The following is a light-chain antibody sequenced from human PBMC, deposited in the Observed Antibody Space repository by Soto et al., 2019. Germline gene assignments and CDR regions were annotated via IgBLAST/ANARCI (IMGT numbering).Light chain of an antibody. V-gene: IGKV1-39*01. Sequence: DIQMTQSPSSLSASVGDSITITCRASQRISNFLNWYQHKPGKAPRLLIYGASTLQSGVPSRFSGSGSGTDFTLTIGSLQPEDFATYYCQHTFNTPWTFGQGTKVKIK. J-gene: IGKJ1*01. CDR3: QHTFNTPWT. CDR2: GAS. CDR1: QRISNF.